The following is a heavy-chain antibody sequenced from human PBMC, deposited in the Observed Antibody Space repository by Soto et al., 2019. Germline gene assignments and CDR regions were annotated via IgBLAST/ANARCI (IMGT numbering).Heavy chain of an antibody. D-gene: IGHD6-13*01. CDR2: IRSKAYGGTT. CDR3: TILSSSWFYFDS. J-gene: IGHJ4*02. Sequence: PGGSLRLSCTASGFTFGDYAMSWVRQAPGKGLEWVGFIRSKAYGGTTEYAASVKGRFTISRDDSKSIAYLQMNSLKTEDTAVYYCTILSSSWFYFDSWGQGTLVTVSS. V-gene: IGHV3-49*04. CDR1: GFTFGDYA.